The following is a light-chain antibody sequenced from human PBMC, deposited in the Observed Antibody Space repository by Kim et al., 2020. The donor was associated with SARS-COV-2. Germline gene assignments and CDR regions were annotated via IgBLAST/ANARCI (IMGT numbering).Light chain of an antibody. V-gene: IGLV2-14*01. J-gene: IGLJ2*01. CDR3: ISYTSIGALV. CDR1: SSDGGGYNY. Sequence: QSALTQPASVSASPGQSITISCSGTSSDGGGYNYVSWFQQHPGKAPKLMIYDASKRPSGVSSRFSGSKSGNTASLTISGLQAEDEADYYCISYTSIGALVFGGGTQLTVL. CDR2: DAS.